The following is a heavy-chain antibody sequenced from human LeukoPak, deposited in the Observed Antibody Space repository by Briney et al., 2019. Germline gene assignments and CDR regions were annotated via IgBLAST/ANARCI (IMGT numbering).Heavy chain of an antibody. CDR1: GFTFSSFG. D-gene: IGHD4-17*01. J-gene: IGHJ6*03. Sequence: GGSLRLXCAASGFTFSSFGMNLVRQAPGKGLEWVSYISSTSRTIYYADSVKGRFTISRDNAKNSLSLQMNSLRAEDTAVYYCASHVRGATVTTSGFYYMDVWGKGTTVTVSS. CDR2: ISSTSRTI. CDR3: ASHVRGATVTTSGFYYMDV. V-gene: IGHV3-48*01.